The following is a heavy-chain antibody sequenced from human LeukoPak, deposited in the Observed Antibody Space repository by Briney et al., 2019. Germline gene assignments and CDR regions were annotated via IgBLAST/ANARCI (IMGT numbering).Heavy chain of an antibody. V-gene: IGHV4-39*07. CDR1: GGSISSSSYY. Sequence: KASETLSLTCTVSGGSISSSSYYWGWIRQPPGKGLEWIGSIYYSGSTYYNPSLKSRVTISVDTSKNQFSLKLSSVTAADTAVYYCARESYYDSSGYSHDAFDIWGQGTMVTVSS. D-gene: IGHD3-22*01. CDR2: IYYSGST. CDR3: ARESYYDSSGYSHDAFDI. J-gene: IGHJ3*02.